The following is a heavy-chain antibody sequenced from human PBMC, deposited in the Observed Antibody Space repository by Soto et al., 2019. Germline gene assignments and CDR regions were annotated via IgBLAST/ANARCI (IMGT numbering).Heavy chain of an antibody. V-gene: IGHV4-39*01. D-gene: IGHD2-15*01. CDR2: LDYSGST. Sequence: QLQLQESGPGLVRPSETLSLTCSVSGDSITSTTYHWGWIRQPPGKGLEWIGTLDYSGSTYYNPSLKSRTTIFVDTSNNQFSLRLSSVPAADTALYYCARHRARFCSSASCWWGWFDTWGQGMLVTVSS. CDR3: ARHRARFCSSASCWWGWFDT. CDR1: GDSITSTTYH. J-gene: IGHJ5*02.